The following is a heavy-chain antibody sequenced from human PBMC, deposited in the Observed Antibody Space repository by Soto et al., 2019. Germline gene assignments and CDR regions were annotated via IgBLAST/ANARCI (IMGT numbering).Heavy chain of an antibody. CDR3: VRENEMAGATSAFEY. Sequence: AGFLSLSSEACGFRFNSYSMNWVRQAPQKGLEWVSLIDARSNYIYYADSVKGRFTISRDNARNSLYLQMDSLRVEDTAVYYCVRENEMAGATSAFEYWGQGTPATDSS. D-gene: IGHD1-26*01. CDR1: GFRFNSYS. CDR2: IDARSNYI. J-gene: IGHJ4*02. V-gene: IGHV3-21*06.